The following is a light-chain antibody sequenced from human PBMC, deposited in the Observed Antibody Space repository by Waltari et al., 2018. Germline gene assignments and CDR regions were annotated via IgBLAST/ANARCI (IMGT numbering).Light chain of an antibody. CDR1: QSVSSSY. CDR3: QQYGSSLYT. V-gene: IGKV3-20*01. Sequence: EIVLTQSPGTLSLSPGQRATLSCRPSQSVSSSYLAWYQQNPGQAPRLRIYGASSRATGIPDRVSGSGSGTDFTLTISRLEPEDFAVYYCQQYGSSLYTFGQGTKLEIK. CDR2: GAS. J-gene: IGKJ2*01.